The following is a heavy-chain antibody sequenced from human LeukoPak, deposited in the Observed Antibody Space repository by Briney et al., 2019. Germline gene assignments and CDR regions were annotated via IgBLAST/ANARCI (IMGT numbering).Heavy chain of an antibody. CDR3: ARHCGGDYYPVVGVLLSESPLDY. Sequence: SVKVSCKASGGTFSSYAISWVRQPPGQGPEWVGGIIPIFGTANYAQKFQGRVTITADKSTRPAHMELSSLRSEDTAVYYCARHCGGDYYPVVGVLLSESPLDYWGQGTLVTVSS. CDR2: IIPIFGTA. CDR1: GGTFSSYA. D-gene: IGHD2-21*02. V-gene: IGHV1-69*06. J-gene: IGHJ4*02.